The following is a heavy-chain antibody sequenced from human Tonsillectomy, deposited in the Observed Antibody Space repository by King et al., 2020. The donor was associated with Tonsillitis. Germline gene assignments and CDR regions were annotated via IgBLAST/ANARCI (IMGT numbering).Heavy chain of an antibody. D-gene: IGHD1-14*01. V-gene: IGHV5-51*01. J-gene: IGHJ3*01. CDR3: ARPNPDRSGAGAFDV. CDR1: GYNFNTYW. CDR2: IYPGDSDT. Sequence: VQLVESGAEVKKPGESLKISCRGSGYNFNTYWIGWVRQMPGKGLEWMGIIYPGDSDTRYSPTFQGQVTISADKSINTAYVQWSSLKASDTAIYYCARPNPDRSGAGAFDVWGQGTLVAVSS.